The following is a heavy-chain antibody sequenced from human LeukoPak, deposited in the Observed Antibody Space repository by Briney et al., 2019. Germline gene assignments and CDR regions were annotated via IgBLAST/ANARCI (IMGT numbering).Heavy chain of an antibody. D-gene: IGHD2-2*01. CDR3: VREDDVKVPAHRGDWFDP. CDR1: GFTFNNYW. CDR2: IKRDGSEE. V-gene: IGHV3-7*01. J-gene: IGHJ5*02. Sequence: PGGSLRLSCVVSGFTFNNYWMSWVRQAPGKGLEWVANIKRDGSEENYVDSVKGRFTISRDNAKNSLYLQMNSLRAEDTAVYYCVREDDVKVPAHRGDWFDPWGQGTLVTVSS.